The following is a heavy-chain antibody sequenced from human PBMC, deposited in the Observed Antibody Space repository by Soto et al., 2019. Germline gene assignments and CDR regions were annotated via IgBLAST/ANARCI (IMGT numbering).Heavy chain of an antibody. J-gene: IGHJ4*02. CDR3: ARDNYYDSSGSPGHFDY. Sequence: VGSLRLSCAASGFTFSSYGMHWVRQAPGKGLEWVAVIWYDGSSKYYADSVKGRFTISRDNSKNTLYLQMNSLRAEDTAVYYCARDNYYDSSGSPGHFDYWGQGTLVTVSS. V-gene: IGHV3-33*01. CDR1: GFTFSSYG. CDR2: IWYDGSSK. D-gene: IGHD3-22*01.